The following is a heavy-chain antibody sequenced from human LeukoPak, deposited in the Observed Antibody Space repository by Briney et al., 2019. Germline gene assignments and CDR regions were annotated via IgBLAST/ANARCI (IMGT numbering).Heavy chain of an antibody. D-gene: IGHD3-22*01. CDR2: IIPIFGTA. CDR3: ARGVSYYDSSGYYNEYFQH. J-gene: IGHJ1*01. CDR1: GGTFSSYA. Sequence: SVTVSCKASGGTFSSYAISWVRQAPGQGLEWMGRIIPIFGTANYAQKFQGRVTITADESTSTAYMELSSLRSEDTAVYYCARGVSYYDSSGYYNEYFQHWGQGTLVTVSS. V-gene: IGHV1-69*13.